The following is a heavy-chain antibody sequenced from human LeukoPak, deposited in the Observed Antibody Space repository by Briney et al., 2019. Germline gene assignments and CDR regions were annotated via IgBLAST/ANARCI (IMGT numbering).Heavy chain of an antibody. CDR2: IWYDGSKK. Sequence: GGSLRLSCAASGFTFSSYAMSWVRQAPGKGLEWVAVIWYDGSKKYYADSVKGRFTISRDDSKNTLYLQMNSLRAEDTAVYYCARDFGVTNYHFDYWGQGTLVTVFS. CDR3: ARDFGVTNYHFDY. CDR1: GFTFSSYA. J-gene: IGHJ4*02. D-gene: IGHD3-16*01. V-gene: IGHV3-33*08.